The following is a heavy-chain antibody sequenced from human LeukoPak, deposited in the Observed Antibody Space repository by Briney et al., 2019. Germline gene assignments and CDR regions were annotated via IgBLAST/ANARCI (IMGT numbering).Heavy chain of an antibody. CDR1: GFTFSSYA. J-gene: IGHJ4*02. CDR3: ARVLSDYGSDY. CDR2: ISYDGSNK. D-gene: IGHD3-10*01. Sequence: GRSLRLSCAASGFTFSSYAMHWVRQVPGKGLEWVAVISYDGSNKYYADSVKGRFTISRDNSKNTLYLQMNSLRAEDTAVYYCARVLSDYGSDYWGQGTLVTVSS. V-gene: IGHV3-30*04.